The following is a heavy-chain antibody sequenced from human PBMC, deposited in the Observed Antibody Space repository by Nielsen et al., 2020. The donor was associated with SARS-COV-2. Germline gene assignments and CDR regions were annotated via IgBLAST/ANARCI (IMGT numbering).Heavy chain of an antibody. V-gene: IGHV4-39*07. Sequence: GSLRLSCTVSGGSIRSSSYYWGWIRQPPGKGLEWIGSIYSTGSAYYNPSLQSRVTISADTSKNQFSLQLSSVTAADTAVYYCARPITNNYYYYYMDVWGKGTTVTVSS. D-gene: IGHD1-1*01. CDR1: GGSIRSSSYY. J-gene: IGHJ6*03. CDR3: ARPITNNYYYYYMDV. CDR2: IYSTGSA.